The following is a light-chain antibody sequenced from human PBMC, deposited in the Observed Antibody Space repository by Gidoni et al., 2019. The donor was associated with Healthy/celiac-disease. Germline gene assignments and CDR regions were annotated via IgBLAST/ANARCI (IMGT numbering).Light chain of an antibody. J-gene: IGKJ3*01. CDR2: LGS. CDR1: QSLLHRNGYNY. Sequence: DIVMTQSPLSLPVTPGEPASISCRSSQSLLHRNGYNYLDWYLQKPGQSPQLLIYLGSNRAAGVPDRLSGSGSGTDFTLKISRVEAEDVGVYYCMQALQTPIFTFGPGTKVDIK. V-gene: IGKV2-28*01. CDR3: MQALQTPIFT.